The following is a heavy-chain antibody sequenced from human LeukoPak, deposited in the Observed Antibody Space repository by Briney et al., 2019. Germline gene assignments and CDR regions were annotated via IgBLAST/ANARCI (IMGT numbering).Heavy chain of an antibody. V-gene: IGHV3-21*01. CDR1: GFTFSSYN. J-gene: IGHJ3*02. Sequence: GGSLRLSCAASGFTFSSYNMNWVRQAPGQGLEWVSSITSGSSYIYYADSVKGRFTISRDNAKSSLYLQMNSLRAEDTAVYYCARAIPRPGGAFDIWGQGTMVTVSS. CDR3: ARAIPRPGGAFDI. D-gene: IGHD3-10*01. CDR2: ITSGSSYI.